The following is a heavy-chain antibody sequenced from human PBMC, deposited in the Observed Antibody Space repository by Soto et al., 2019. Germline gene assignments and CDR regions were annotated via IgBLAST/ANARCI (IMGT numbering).Heavy chain of an antibody. CDR3: ARVLPYCSGGSCYGGAFDY. CDR2: ISAYNGNT. J-gene: IGHJ4*02. D-gene: IGHD2-15*01. V-gene: IGHV1-18*04. Sequence: RASVKVSCKASGYTFTSYGISWVRQAPGQGLEWMGWISAYNGNTNYAQKLQGRVTMTTDTSTSTAYMELRSLRSDDTAVYYCARVLPYCSGGSCYGGAFDYWGQGTLVTVSS. CDR1: GYTFTSYG.